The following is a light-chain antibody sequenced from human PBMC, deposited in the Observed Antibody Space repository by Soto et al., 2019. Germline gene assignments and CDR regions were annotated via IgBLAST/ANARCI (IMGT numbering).Light chain of an antibody. V-gene: IGLV1-40*01. CDR3: QSYDSSLSGV. J-gene: IGLJ3*02. CDR2: ANS. CDR1: SSNIGAGYD. Sequence: QSVLTQPPSVSGAPGQRVTISCTGSSSNIGAGYDVHWYQQFPGTAPKLLIYANSNRPSGVPDRFSGSKSGTSASLAITGLQAEDEADYYCQSYDSSLSGVFGGGTKLTVL.